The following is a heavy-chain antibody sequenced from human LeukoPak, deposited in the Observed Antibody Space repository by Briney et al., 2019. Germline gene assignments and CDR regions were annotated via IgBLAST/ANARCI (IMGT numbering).Heavy chain of an antibody. CDR3: AREGDSSGYYFHSLDY. CDR1: GYTFTSYG. Sequence: ASVKVSCKASGYTFTSYGISWVRQAPGQGLEWMGWISAYNGNTNYAQKLQGRVTMTTDTSTSTAYMELRSLRSDDTAVYYCAREGDSSGYYFHSLDYWGQGTLVTVSS. V-gene: IGHV1-18*01. CDR2: ISAYNGNT. J-gene: IGHJ4*02. D-gene: IGHD3-22*01.